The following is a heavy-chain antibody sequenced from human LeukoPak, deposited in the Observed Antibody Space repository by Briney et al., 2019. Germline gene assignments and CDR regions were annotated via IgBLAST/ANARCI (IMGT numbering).Heavy chain of an antibody. CDR1: GGSISSGGYS. CDR2: IYHSGST. D-gene: IGHD5-12*01. CDR3: ARGGLSTLPFDY. J-gene: IGHJ4*02. Sequence: PSQTLSLTCAVSGGSISSGGYSWSWIRRPPGKGLEWIGYIYHSGSTYYNPSLKSRVTISVDRSKNQFSLKLSSVTAADTAVYYCARGGLSTLPFDYWGQGTLVTVSS. V-gene: IGHV4-30-2*01.